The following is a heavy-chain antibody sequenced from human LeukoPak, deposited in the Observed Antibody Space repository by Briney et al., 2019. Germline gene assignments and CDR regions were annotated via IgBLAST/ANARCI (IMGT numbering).Heavy chain of an antibody. Sequence: GASVKVSCKSSGYTFTGYYMHWVRQAPGQGLEWMGWINPNSGGTNYAQKFQGRVTMTRDTSISTAYMELSRLRSDDTAVYYCARRDRTFGGVIASYNYWGQGTSVTVSS. CDR1: GYTFTGYY. V-gene: IGHV1-2*02. J-gene: IGHJ4*02. CDR2: INPNSGGT. CDR3: ARRDRTFGGVIASYNY. D-gene: IGHD3-16*02.